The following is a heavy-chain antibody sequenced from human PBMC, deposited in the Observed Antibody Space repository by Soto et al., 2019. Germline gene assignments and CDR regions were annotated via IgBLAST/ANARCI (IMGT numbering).Heavy chain of an antibody. CDR3: AKDGGRAVAANFDL. CDR1: EFTFSSYA. CDR2: ISGSGGIT. Sequence: PGGSLRLSCAASEFTFSSYAMAWVRQAPGKGLEWVSIISGSGGITYLADSVKGRFTISRDNPKNTLHLQMNTLRAEDTAIYYCAKDGGRAVAANFDLWGHGTLVTVSS. V-gene: IGHV3-23*01. D-gene: IGHD6-19*01. J-gene: IGHJ4*01.